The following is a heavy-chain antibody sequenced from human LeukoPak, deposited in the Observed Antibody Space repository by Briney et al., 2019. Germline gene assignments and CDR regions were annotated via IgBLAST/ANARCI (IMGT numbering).Heavy chain of an antibody. V-gene: IGHV4-34*01. J-gene: IGHJ4*02. Sequence: SETLCLTCGVYGGAFGGFFWTWIRQAPGKGLEWIVEINPGGSTNFNPSLKSRVTMSVDTSKNQFSLRLTSVTAADTALYYCARGGYSRVFDYWGQGTLVTVSS. CDR2: INPGGST. CDR3: ARGGYSRVFDY. CDR1: GGAFGGFF. D-gene: IGHD1-1*01.